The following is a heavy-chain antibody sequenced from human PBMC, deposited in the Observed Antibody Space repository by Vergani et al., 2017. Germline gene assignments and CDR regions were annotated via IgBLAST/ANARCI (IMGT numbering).Heavy chain of an antibody. Sequence: EVQLLESGGGLVQPGGSLRLSCAASGFTFSSYAMSWVRQAPGKGLEWVSILYVVGTSDYADSVKGRFTVSRDISKNTLHLQLNSLRVEDTAVYFCSYGMDVWGQGTTVTVSS. V-gene: IGHV3-23*03. CDR3: SYGMDV. CDR2: ILYVVGTS. CDR1: GFTFSSYA. J-gene: IGHJ6*02.